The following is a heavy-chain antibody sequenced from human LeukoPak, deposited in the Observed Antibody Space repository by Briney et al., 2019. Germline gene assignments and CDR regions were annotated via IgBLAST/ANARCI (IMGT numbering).Heavy chain of an antibody. Sequence: SETLSLTCTVSGGSISNSNSYWGWIRQSPGKGLEWIANIYYSGSTYYNPSLKSRLTISVDTSKNQFSLKLSSVTAADTAMYFCARLTGSSSYYYMDVWGKGTTVTISS. CDR2: IYYSGST. J-gene: IGHJ6*03. D-gene: IGHD6-6*01. CDR3: ARLTGSSSYYYMDV. V-gene: IGHV4-39*07. CDR1: GGSISNSNSY.